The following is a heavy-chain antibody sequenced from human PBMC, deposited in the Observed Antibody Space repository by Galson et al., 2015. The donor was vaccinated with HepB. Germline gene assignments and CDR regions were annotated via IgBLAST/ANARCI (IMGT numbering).Heavy chain of an antibody. CDR2: LYYSGST. CDR3: AGDNSGSYSYYYYGMDV. D-gene: IGHD3-10*01. V-gene: IGHV4-31*03. CDR1: GGSISSGGYY. J-gene: IGHJ6*02. Sequence: TLSLTCTVSGGSISSGGYYWSWIRQHPGKGLEWIGYLYYSGSTYYNPSLTSRVTISVDTSKNQFSLKLSSVTAADTAVYYCAGDNSGSYSYYYYGMDVWGQGTTVTVSS.